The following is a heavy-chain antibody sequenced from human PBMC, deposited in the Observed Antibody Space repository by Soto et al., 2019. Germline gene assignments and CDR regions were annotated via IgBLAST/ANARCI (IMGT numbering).Heavy chain of an antibody. CDR1: GFTLDDYA. V-gene: IGHV3-9*01. D-gene: IGHD3-9*01. CDR3: AKDARKRGTLTGKGAFDI. CDR2: VTWDSGII. Sequence: GGSLRLSCAASGFTLDDYAMHWVRQAPGKGLEWVSGVTWDSGIIGHVDSVRGRFTNSRDNAKNSLYLQMNSLRPEDTAFYYCAKDARKRGTLTGKGAFDIWGQGTMVTVSS. J-gene: IGHJ3*02.